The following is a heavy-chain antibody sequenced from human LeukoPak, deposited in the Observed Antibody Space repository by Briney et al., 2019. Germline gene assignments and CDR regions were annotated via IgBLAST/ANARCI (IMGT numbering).Heavy chain of an antibody. J-gene: IGHJ3*02. V-gene: IGHV3-33*01. CDR3: ARGLRNTDTFDI. CDR2: IWYDGSNK. Sequence: PGGSLRLSCAASGFIFSNYGVHWVRQAPGKGLEWVAVIWYDGSNKYYADSVEGRFTISRDNSKNTVYLQMNSLRAEDTAVYYCARGLRNTDTFDIWGQGTMVTVSS. CDR1: GFIFSNYG.